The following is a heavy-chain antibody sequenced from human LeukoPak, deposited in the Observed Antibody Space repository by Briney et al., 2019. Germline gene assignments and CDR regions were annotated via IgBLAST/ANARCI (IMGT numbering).Heavy chain of an antibody. J-gene: IGHJ4*02. CDR2: FHPEDADT. Sequence: ASVKVSWKVSGYTLTELSIHWVRQTPGKGLEWMGGFHPEDADTINAQKFQGRFTMTEDTSTDTVYMDLSSLRSEDTAVYYCATLKTFGDYHFDNWGQGTLVTVSS. CDR3: ATLKTFGDYHFDN. D-gene: IGHD4-17*01. CDR1: GYTLTELS. V-gene: IGHV1-24*01.